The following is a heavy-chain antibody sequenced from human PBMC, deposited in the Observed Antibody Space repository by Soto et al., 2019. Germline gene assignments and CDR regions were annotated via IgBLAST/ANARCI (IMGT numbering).Heavy chain of an antibody. CDR1: GYTLTELS. V-gene: IGHV1-18*01. CDR2: ISAYNGNT. D-gene: IGHD3-10*01. J-gene: IGHJ6*02. Sequence: GASVKVSCKVSGYTLTELSMHWVRQAPGQGLEWMGWISAYNGNTNYAQKLQGRVTMTTDTSTSTAYMELRSLRSDDTAVYYCARDLGVWGQGTTVTSP. CDR3: ARDLGV.